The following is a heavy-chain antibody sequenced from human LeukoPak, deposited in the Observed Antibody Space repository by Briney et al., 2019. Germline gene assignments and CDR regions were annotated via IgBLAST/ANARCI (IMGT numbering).Heavy chain of an antibody. Sequence: GRSLRLSCAASGFTFSSYGMHWVRQAPGKGLEWVAVIWFDGTHEYYADSVKGRFTISRDNPKKTLFLQMNRLRAEDTAMYYCARAPSLFYYDDSGYYNGYFDLWGRGTLVTVSS. CDR3: ARAPSLFYYDDSGYYNGYFDL. V-gene: IGHV3-33*01. D-gene: IGHD3-22*01. J-gene: IGHJ2*01. CDR2: IWFDGTHE. CDR1: GFTFSSYG.